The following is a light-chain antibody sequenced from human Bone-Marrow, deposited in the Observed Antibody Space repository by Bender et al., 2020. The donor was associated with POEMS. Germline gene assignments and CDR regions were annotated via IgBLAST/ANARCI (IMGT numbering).Light chain of an antibody. Sequence: QSALTQPPSASGSPGQSVTISCSGTSSDVGGYNYVSWYQRHPGKAPKLLIFEVIKRPSGVPDRFSGSKSGNTASLTISGLQAEDEADYFCCSYAGNYNFVFGGATKVTVL. V-gene: IGLV2-8*01. CDR3: CSYAGNYNFV. J-gene: IGLJ2*01. CDR2: EVI. CDR1: SSDVGGYNY.